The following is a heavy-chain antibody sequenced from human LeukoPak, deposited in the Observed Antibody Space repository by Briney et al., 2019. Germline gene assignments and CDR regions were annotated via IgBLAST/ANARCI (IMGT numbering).Heavy chain of an antibody. CDR2: ISSSSSYI. J-gene: IGHJ4*02. V-gene: IGHV3-21*01. CDR1: GFTFSSYS. D-gene: IGHD3-10*01. Sequence: GGSLRLSCAASGFTFSSYSINWVRQAPGKGLEWVSSISSSSSYIYYADSVKGRFTISRDNAKNSLYLQMNSLRAEDTAVYYCARDLITMVRGVMDYWGQGTLVTVSS. CDR3: ARDLITMVRGVMDY.